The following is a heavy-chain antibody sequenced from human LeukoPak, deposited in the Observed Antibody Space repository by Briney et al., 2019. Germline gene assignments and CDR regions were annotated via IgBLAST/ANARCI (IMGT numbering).Heavy chain of an antibody. CDR2: ISSSGSTI. J-gene: IGHJ4*02. V-gene: IGHV3-11*01. CDR3: TKDITIQIWLLGFDS. CDR1: GFTFSDYY. Sequence: PGGSLRLSCAASGFTFSDYYMSWIRQAPGKGLEWVSYISSSGSTIYYADSVKGRFTISRDNSKNTLYLQMNSLRAEDTAVYYCTKDITIQIWLLGFDSWGQGTLVTVAS. D-gene: IGHD3-22*01.